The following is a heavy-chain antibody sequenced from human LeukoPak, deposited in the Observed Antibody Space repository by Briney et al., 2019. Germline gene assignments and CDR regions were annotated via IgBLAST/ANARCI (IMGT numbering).Heavy chain of an antibody. Sequence: GGSLRLSCAASGFTVSNNYITWIRQAPGKGLEWVSVNYSGGSTYYADSVKGRFTISRDNSKNTLYLQMNSLRAEDTAVYYCARDRGYCSGGSCYSGFYYWGQGTLVTVSS. V-gene: IGHV3-66*01. CDR3: ARDRGYCSGGSCYSGFYY. D-gene: IGHD2-15*01. CDR2: NYSGGST. J-gene: IGHJ4*02. CDR1: GFTVSNNY.